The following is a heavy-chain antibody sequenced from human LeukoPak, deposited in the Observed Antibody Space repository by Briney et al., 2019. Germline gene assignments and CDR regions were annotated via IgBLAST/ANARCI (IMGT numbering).Heavy chain of an antibody. D-gene: IGHD3-10*01. CDR1: GYTFTSYG. Sequence: ASVKVSCKASGYTFTSYGISWVRQAPGQGLEWMGWISSYNGNTNYAQKLQGRVTMSTDTSTGTAYMELRSLRSDDTAVYYCARGPRDYGSGSYYNVLAFDYWGQGTLVTVSS. V-gene: IGHV1-18*01. J-gene: IGHJ4*02. CDR2: ISSYNGNT. CDR3: ARGPRDYGSGSYYNVLAFDY.